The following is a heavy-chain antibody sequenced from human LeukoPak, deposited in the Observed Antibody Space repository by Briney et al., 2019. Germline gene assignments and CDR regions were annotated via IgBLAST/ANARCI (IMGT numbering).Heavy chain of an antibody. CDR2: ISTTGGTI. V-gene: IGHV3-48*03. J-gene: IGHJ4*02. CDR3: ARDGIVATIPQDY. CDR1: GLTFSSYG. Sequence: GGSLRLSCAASGLTFSSYGMSWVRQAPGRGLEWVSAISTTGGTIYYADSVKGRFTISRDNAKNSLYLQMNSLRAEDTAVYYCARDGIVATIPQDYWGQGTLVTVSS. D-gene: IGHD5-12*01.